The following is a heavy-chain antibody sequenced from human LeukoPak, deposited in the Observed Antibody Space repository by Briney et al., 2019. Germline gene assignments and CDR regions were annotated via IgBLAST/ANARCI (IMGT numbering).Heavy chain of an antibody. CDR1: GGSISSGDYY. D-gene: IGHD5-12*01. CDR2: IYYSGST. J-gene: IGHJ4*02. Sequence: RTSETLSLTCTVSGGSISSGDYYWSWIRQPPGKGLEWIGYIYYSGSTYYNPSLKSRVTISVDTSKNQFSLKLSSVTAADTAVYYCARDPDSGYDFGYWGQGTLVTVSS. CDR3: ARDPDSGYDFGY. V-gene: IGHV4-30-4*01.